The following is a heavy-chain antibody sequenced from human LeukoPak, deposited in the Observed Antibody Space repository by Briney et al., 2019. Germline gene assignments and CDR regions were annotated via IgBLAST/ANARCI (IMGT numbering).Heavy chain of an antibody. D-gene: IGHD3-3*02. Sequence: GESLNISCMWSRYSLIRYWMSWVRQMPGKGRGWMGRIDPSDSYTNYSPCLQGHVTISADKSISTAYLQWSSLKASDTAMYYCARHFSGDYWGQGTLVSVSS. V-gene: IGHV5-10-1*01. CDR1: RYSLIRYW. CDR2: IDPSDSYT. CDR3: ARHFSGDY. J-gene: IGHJ4*02.